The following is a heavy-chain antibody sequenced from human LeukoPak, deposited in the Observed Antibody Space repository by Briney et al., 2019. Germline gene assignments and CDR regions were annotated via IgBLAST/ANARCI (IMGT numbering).Heavy chain of an antibody. CDR1: GFTFSSYA. J-gene: IGHJ4*02. CDR2: IYSGGST. V-gene: IGHV3-53*04. CDR3: ARDPVWNDRLSD. Sequence: GGSLRLSCAASGFTFSSYAMSWVRQAPGKGLEWVSVIYSGGSTYYADSVKGRFTISRHNSKNTLYLQMNSLRAEDTAVYYCARDPVWNDRLSDWGQGTLVTVSS. D-gene: IGHD1-1*01.